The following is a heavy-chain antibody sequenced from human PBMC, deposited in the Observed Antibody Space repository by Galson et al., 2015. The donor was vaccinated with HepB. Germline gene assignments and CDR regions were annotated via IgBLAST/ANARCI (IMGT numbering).Heavy chain of an antibody. CDR2: INQDGSEK. V-gene: IGHV3-7*03. Sequence: FLRLSCADSGFTFTNYWMDWVRQTPGKGLEWVANINQDGSEKYYVDSVKGRFTISRDNAKNLVHLEMKSLRAEDTAIYYCSRSLDYWGQGTLVTVSS. CDR1: GFTFTNYW. CDR3: SRSLDY. J-gene: IGHJ4*02.